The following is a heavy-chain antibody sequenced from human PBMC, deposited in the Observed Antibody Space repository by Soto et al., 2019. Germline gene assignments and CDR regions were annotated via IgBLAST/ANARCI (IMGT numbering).Heavy chain of an antibody. CDR1: GFAFSNYA. Sequence: GGALRISCAAPGFAFSNYAITWVRQAPGEGLALFFTISTSGGSPYYADSVKVRFTISRDNSMNTIYLQMNSLRVEDTALYFCARSTGGRQNEYYYYYYMDLWGKGTTVTVSS. CDR2: ISTSGGSP. V-gene: IGHV3-23*01. CDR3: ARSTGGRQNEYYYYYYMDL. D-gene: IGHD1-1*01. J-gene: IGHJ6*03.